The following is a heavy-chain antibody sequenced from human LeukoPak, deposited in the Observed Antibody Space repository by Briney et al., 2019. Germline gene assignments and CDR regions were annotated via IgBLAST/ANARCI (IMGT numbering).Heavy chain of an antibody. D-gene: IGHD4-11*01. J-gene: IGHJ5*02. Sequence: AGGSLRLSCAASGFTFSSYTMSWVRQAPGTGLEWVSAITGSGGSTYYVDSVKGRFTISRDNSKNTMYLHMNSLRAEDTAVYYCAKASRPTVSWFDAWGQGTLVTVSS. CDR2: ITGSGGST. CDR3: AKASRPTVSWFDA. CDR1: GFTFSSYT. V-gene: IGHV3-23*01.